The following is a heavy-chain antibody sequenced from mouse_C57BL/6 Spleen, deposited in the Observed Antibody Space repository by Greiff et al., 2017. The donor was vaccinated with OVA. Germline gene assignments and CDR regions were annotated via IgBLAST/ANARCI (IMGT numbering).Heavy chain of an antibody. D-gene: IGHD2-5*01. J-gene: IGHJ1*03. V-gene: IGHV3-6*01. Sequence: EVHLVESGPGLVKPSQSLSLTCSVTGYSITSGYYWNWIRQFPGNKLEWMGYISYDGSNNYNPSLKNRISITRDTSKNQFFLKLNSVTTEYTATYYCARGPYYSNHWYFDVWGTGTTVTVSS. CDR3: ARGPYYSNHWYFDV. CDR1: GYSITSGYY. CDR2: ISYDGSN.